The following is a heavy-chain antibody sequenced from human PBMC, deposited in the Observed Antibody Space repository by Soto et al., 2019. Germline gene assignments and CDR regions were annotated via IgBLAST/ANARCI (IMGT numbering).Heavy chain of an antibody. CDR2: ISAYNGNT. J-gene: IGHJ5*02. D-gene: IGHD3-22*01. V-gene: IGHV1-18*01. CDR3: ARDQTWDYYDSSGPYNWFDP. Sequence: ASVKVSCKASGYTFTSYGISWVRQAPGQGLEWMGWISAYNGNTNYAQKLQGRVTMTTDTSASTAYMELSSLRSEDTAVYYCARDQTWDYYDSSGPYNWFDPWGQGTLVTVSS. CDR1: GYTFTSYG.